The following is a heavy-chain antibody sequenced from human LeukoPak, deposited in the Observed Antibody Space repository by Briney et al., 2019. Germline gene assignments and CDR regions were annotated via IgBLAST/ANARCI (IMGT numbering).Heavy chain of an antibody. CDR1: GFTFSNYG. D-gene: IGHD3-10*01. CDR2: ISYDGSNK. Sequence: QPGRSLRLSCAASGFTFSNYGMHWVRQAPGKGLEWVAVISYDGSNKYYADSVKGRFTISRDNSKNTLYLQMNSLRAEDTAVYYCAKDHNYYGSGRRPNYWGQGTLVTVSS. V-gene: IGHV3-30*18. CDR3: AKDHNYYGSGRRPNY. J-gene: IGHJ4*02.